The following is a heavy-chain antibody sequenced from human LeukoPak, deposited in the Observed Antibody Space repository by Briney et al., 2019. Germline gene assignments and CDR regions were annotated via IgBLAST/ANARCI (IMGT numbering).Heavy chain of an antibody. CDR2: ISSSSSYI. Sequence: GGSLRLSCAASGFTYSSYSMNWVRQAPGKGLEWVSSISSSSSYIYYADSVKGRFTISRDNAKNSLYLQMNSLRAEDTAVYYCVRDMKPAAGRGFDYWGQGTLVTVSS. CDR3: VRDMKPAAGRGFDY. J-gene: IGHJ4*02. V-gene: IGHV3-21*01. CDR1: GFTYSSYS. D-gene: IGHD6-13*01.